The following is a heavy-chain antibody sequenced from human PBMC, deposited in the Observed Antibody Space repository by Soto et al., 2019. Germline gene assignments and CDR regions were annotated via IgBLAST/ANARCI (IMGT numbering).Heavy chain of an antibody. CDR2: IKTDGSST. V-gene: IGHV3-74*01. J-gene: IGHJ5*01. D-gene: IGHD3-10*01. CDR1: GFTFSSYW. CDR3: ARGGLSNAGTYSKDS. Sequence: EVQLVESGGGLVQPGGSLRLSCAASGFTFSSYWMHWVRQGPGKGLVWVSRIKTDGSSTNYADSVKGRFTISRDNAKNTLYLQMNSLRADDTAVYYCARGGLSNAGTYSKDSWGHGTLVTVSS.